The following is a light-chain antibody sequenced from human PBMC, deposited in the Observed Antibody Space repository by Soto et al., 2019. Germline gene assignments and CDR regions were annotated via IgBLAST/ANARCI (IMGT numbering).Light chain of an antibody. CDR3: ETWDFNTRV. CDR1: SGHSSYI. V-gene: IGLV4-60*02. J-gene: IGLJ3*02. Sequence: QPVLTQSSSASASLGSSVKLTCTLSSGHSSYIIAWHQQQPGKAPRYLMKLEGSGSYNKGSGVPDRFSGSSSGADRYLTISNLQFEDEADYYCETWDFNTRVFGGGTNLTVL. CDR2: LEGSGSY.